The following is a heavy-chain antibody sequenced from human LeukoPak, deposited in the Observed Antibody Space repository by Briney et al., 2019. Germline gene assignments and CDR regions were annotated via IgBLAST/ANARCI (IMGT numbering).Heavy chain of an antibody. V-gene: IGHV3-74*01. CDR1: GFTFSRYW. D-gene: IGHD2-2*01. CDR3: ARVTVGGIVVVPAAMFWDYYYYYMDV. J-gene: IGHJ6*03. Sequence: GGSLRLSCAASGFTFSRYWTHWVRPAPGKGLVWVSRINSDGSTTSYADSVKGRFTISRDHAKTTLYLQLNMLAAQATAGYYCARVTVGGIVVVPAAMFWDYYYYYMDVWGKGTTVTVSS. CDR2: INSDGSTT.